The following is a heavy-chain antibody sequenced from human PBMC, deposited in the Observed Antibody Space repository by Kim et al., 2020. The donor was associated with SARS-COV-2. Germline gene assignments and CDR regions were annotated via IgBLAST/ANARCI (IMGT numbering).Heavy chain of an antibody. CDR3: ARPTDTIFGVPPSMDV. J-gene: IGHJ6*03. V-gene: IGHV4-39*02. D-gene: IGHD3-10*02. Sequence: SETLSLTCTVSGVSITSTNTYWGWIRQAPGKGLEWIGTIYDSGTTHYNPSLDGRVTIFADASKGHFSLRLTSVTAADTARYYCARPTDTIFGVPPSMDV. CDR2: IYDSGTT. CDR1: GVSITSTNTY.